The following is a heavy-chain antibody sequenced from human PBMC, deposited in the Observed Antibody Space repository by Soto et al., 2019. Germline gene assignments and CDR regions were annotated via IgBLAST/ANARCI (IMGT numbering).Heavy chain of an antibody. CDR1: GFTFNNYA. CDR3: ARVGRMDSSSCFFHY. D-gene: IGHD6-13*01. V-gene: IGHV3-30-3*01. CDR2: ISYDGSSK. Sequence: QVQLVESGGGVVEPGRSLGLSCAASGFTFNNYAMHWVRQAPGKGLEWVAVISYDGSSKYYADSVRGRFTISRDNSKNTLYLQIYSLRAEDTAVYYCARVGRMDSSSCFFHYWSQGTLVTFSS. J-gene: IGHJ4*02.